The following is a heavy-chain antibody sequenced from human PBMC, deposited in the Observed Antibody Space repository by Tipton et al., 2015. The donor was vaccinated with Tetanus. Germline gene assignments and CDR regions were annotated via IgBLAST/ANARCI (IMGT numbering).Heavy chain of an antibody. CDR1: GGSFSGYY. J-gene: IGHJ4*02. V-gene: IGHV4-34*01. Sequence: TLSLTCTIYGGSFSGYYWSWIRQPPGRGPEWIGEIHPSGITTCNPSLESRVTLPQDTSKSQFSLKLNSVTAADTAVYYCARGVDRTKAGIDWGQGTLVTVSS. CDR2: IHPSGIT. CDR3: ARGVDRTKAGID. D-gene: IGHD5-12*01.